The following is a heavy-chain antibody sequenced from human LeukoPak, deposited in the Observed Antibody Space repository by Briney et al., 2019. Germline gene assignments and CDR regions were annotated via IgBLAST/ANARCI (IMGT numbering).Heavy chain of an antibody. J-gene: IGHJ6*03. CDR3: AKDLSYYYMDV. D-gene: IGHD3-16*02. CDR1: GFTFSSYE. CDR2: ISDSSSTI. V-gene: IGHV3-48*03. Sequence: GGSLRLSCAASGFTFSSYEMNWVRQAPGKGLEWVSYISDSSSTIYYGDSVKGRFTISRDNAKNSLYLQMNSLRAEDTAVYYCAKDLSYYYMDVWGKGTTVTVSS.